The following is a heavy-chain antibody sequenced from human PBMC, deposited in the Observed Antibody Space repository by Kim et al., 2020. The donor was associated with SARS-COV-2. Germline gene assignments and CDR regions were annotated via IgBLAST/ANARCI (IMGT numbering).Heavy chain of an antibody. V-gene: IGHV4-4*07. CDR3: ARDYVEMATIPGGGPKYNWFDP. Sequence: SETLSLTCTVSGGSISSYYWSWIRQSAGKGLEWIGRIYTSGSTNYNPSLKSRVTMSVDTSKNQFSLKLSSVTAADTAVYYCARDYVEMATIPGGGPKYNWFDPWGQGTLVTVSS. D-gene: IGHD5-12*01. CDR2: IYTSGST. J-gene: IGHJ5*02. CDR1: GGSISSYY.